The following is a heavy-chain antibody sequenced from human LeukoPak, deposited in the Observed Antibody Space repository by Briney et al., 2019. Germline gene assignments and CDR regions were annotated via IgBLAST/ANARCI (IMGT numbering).Heavy chain of an antibody. J-gene: IGHJ4*02. Sequence: GGSLRLSCAASGFTVGSYWMSGVRQAPGKGLEGGANITQDGTQKSSVASATAPFTISTDNPNNSLYLQMTSLRAEDTAVYYCPRLRLTGTRVDYCGPGPLVTVSS. CDR3: PRLRLTGTRVDY. V-gene: IGHV3-7*01. D-gene: IGHD1-20*01. CDR1: GFTVGSYW. CDR2: ITQDGTQK.